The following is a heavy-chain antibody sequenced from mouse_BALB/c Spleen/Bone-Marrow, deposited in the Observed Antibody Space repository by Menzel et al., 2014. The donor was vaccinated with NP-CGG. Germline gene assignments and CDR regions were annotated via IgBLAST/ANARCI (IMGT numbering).Heavy chain of an antibody. CDR3: ARRDCGPAWFTY. CDR1: GYTFTEST. Sequence: VQLQQSGPELVKPGASVKISCKTSGYTFTESTINWVKQSPGKSLEWIGGINPNNGATGYNQKFKGKATLTVDKSSSTAYMYLRSLTSDDSAVYYCARRDCGPAWFTYWGQGTLGTVS. D-gene: IGHD3-3*01. V-gene: IGHV1-18*01. CDR2: INPNNGAT. J-gene: IGHJ3*01.